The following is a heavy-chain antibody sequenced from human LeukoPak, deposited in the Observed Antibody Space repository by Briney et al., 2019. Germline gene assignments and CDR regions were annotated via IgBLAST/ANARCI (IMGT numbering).Heavy chain of an antibody. J-gene: IGHJ4*02. CDR1: GYTFIRYG. D-gene: IGHD3-22*01. V-gene: IGHV1-24*01. CDR2: FDPEDGET. CDR3: ATGGYDSSGY. Sequence: ASVKVSCKASGYTFIRYGITWVRQAPGKGLEWMGGFDPEDGETIYAQKFQGRVTMTEDTSTDTAYMELSSLRSEDTAVYYCATGGYDSSGYWGQGTLVTVSS.